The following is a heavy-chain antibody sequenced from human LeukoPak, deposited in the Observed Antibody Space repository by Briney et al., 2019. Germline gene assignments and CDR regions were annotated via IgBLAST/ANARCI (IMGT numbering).Heavy chain of an antibody. D-gene: IGHD3-10*01. CDR2: IYNSGST. CDR3: ARGNANTMVRGVTRYTYYYYYMDV. J-gene: IGHJ6*03. V-gene: IGHV4-59*12. Sequence: SETLSLTCTVSGDSFSYFYWSWIRQPPGKGLEWIGYIYNSGSTNYNPSLKSRVTISVDTSKNQFSLKLSSVTAADTAVYYCARGNANTMVRGVTRYTYYYYYMDVWGKGTTVTVSS. CDR1: GDSFSYFY.